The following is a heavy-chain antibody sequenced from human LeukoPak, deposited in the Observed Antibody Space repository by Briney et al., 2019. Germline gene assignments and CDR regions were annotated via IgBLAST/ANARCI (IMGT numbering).Heavy chain of an antibody. Sequence: GGSLRLSCAASGFTFSSYDMNWVRQAPGKGLEWVSYISSSGNTIYYTDSVKGRFTISRDNAQNSLCLQMNSLRAEDTAVYYCARYSSSWHYYFDYWGQGTLVTVSS. CDR2: ISSSGNTI. J-gene: IGHJ4*02. D-gene: IGHD6-13*01. CDR1: GFTFSSYD. CDR3: ARYSSSWHYYFDY. V-gene: IGHV3-48*03.